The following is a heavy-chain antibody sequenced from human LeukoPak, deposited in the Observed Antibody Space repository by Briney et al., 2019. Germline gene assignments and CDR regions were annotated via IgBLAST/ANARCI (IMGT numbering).Heavy chain of an antibody. CDR2: ISGGGETT. D-gene: IGHD4-17*01. Sequence: HPGGSLRLSCAAPGFTFNNYAMNWVRQAPGKGLEWASSISGGGETTYYADSAKGRFTISRDNSQNTLYLQMNSLRAEDTAVYYCAGDYADYVGYFFFDYWGQGTLVTVSS. CDR1: GFTFNNYA. J-gene: IGHJ4*02. V-gene: IGHV3-23*01. CDR3: AGDYADYVGYFFFDY.